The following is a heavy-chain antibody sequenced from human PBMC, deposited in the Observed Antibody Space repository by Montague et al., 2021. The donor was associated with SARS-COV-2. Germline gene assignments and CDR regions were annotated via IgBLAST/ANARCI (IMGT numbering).Heavy chain of an antibody. J-gene: IGHJ4*02. D-gene: IGHD5-24*01. CDR2: IYYTGSS. V-gene: IGHV4-61*01. CDR3: ARVFPRWLQFDPYFDY. Sequence: SETLSLTCTVSGGSVSSGSFYWSWIRQPPGKGLELIGYIYYTGSSNYNPSLKSRVTISVDTPKNQFSLKLSSVTAADTAVYYCARVFPRWLQFDPYFDYWGQGTLVTVSS. CDR1: GGSVSSGSFY.